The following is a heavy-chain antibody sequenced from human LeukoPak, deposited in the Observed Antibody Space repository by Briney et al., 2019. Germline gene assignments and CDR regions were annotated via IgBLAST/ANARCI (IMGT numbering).Heavy chain of an antibody. J-gene: IGHJ4*02. CDR2: IIPILGIA. D-gene: IGHD3-16*01. Sequence: SVRVSCKASGGTFSSYTISWVRQAPGQGLEWMGRIIPILGIANYAQKFQGRVTTTADKSTSTAYMELSSLRSEDTAVYYCARGWDPAYYYFDYWGQGTLVTVSS. V-gene: IGHV1-69*02. CDR3: ARGWDPAYYYFDY. CDR1: GGTFSSYT.